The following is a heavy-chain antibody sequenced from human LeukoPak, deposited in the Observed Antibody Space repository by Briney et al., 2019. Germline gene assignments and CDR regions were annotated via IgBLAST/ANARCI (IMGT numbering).Heavy chain of an antibody. Sequence: GASVKVSCKASGYTFTSYYMHWVRQAPGQGLEWMEIINPSGGSTSYAQKFQGRVTMTRDTSTSTVYMELSSLRSEDTAVYYCARDLDYGSGSYYNVDYYGMDVWGQGTTVTVSS. CDR2: INPSGGST. V-gene: IGHV1-46*01. CDR1: GYTFTSYY. D-gene: IGHD3-10*01. CDR3: ARDLDYGSGSYYNVDYYGMDV. J-gene: IGHJ6*02.